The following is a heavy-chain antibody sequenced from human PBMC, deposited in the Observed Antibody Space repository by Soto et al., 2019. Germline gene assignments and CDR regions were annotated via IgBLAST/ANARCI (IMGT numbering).Heavy chain of an antibody. D-gene: IGHD5-18*01. V-gene: IGHV3-11*05. CDR3: ARVPPHTAMVPGIDY. J-gene: IGHJ4*02. CDR2: ISSSSSYT. Sequence: PGGSLRLSCAASGFTFSDYYMSWIRQAPGKGLEWVSYISSSSSYTNYADSVKGRFTISRDNAKNSLYLQMNSLRAEDTAVYYCARVPPHTAMVPGIDYWGQGTLVTVSS. CDR1: GFTFSDYY.